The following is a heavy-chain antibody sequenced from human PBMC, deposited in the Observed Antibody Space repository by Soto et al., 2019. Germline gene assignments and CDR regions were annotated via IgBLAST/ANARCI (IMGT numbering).Heavy chain of an antibody. J-gene: IGHJ4*02. CDR3: AKGGRQWLVTSDFNY. Sequence: GGSLRLSCAASGFTFRAYGMHWVRQAPGKGLEWVAVIWFDGSEEYYADSVKGRFTISRDSSKNTVSLEMTSLRAEDTAVYYCAKGGRQWLVTSDFNYWGQGALVTVSS. D-gene: IGHD6-19*01. CDR2: IWFDGSEE. V-gene: IGHV3-30*02. CDR1: GFTFRAYG.